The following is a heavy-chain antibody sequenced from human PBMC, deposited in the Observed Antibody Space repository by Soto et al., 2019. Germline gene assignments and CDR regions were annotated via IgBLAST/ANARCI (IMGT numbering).Heavy chain of an antibody. V-gene: IGHV6-1*01. J-gene: IGHJ3*02. CDR3: ARERGFLSEAFDI. D-gene: IGHD3-10*01. CDR2: TYYRSRWYN. CDR1: GDSVSSNSAT. Sequence: QTLSLTCAISGDSVSSNSATWSWIRQSRSTGHEWLGRTYYRSRWYNDYAPTVKSRRTINPDPSKNHFFLQLSTVSPEDTAVYYFARERGFLSEAFDIWGRGTVVTVS.